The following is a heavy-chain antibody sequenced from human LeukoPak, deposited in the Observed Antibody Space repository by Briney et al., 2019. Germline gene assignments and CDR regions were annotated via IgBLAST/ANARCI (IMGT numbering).Heavy chain of an antibody. V-gene: IGHV4-38-2*01. Sequence: PSETLSLTCAVSGYSISSGYYWAWIRQPPGKGLEWIGSIYHSGSTDYNTSLKSRVTISIDTSKKQFSLKLSSVTAADTAVYYCARHGGFYDFWSAITKYYFDLWGRGTLVTVSS. CDR1: GYSISSGYY. CDR2: IYHSGST. D-gene: IGHD3-3*01. J-gene: IGHJ2*01. CDR3: ARHGGFYDFWSAITKYYFDL.